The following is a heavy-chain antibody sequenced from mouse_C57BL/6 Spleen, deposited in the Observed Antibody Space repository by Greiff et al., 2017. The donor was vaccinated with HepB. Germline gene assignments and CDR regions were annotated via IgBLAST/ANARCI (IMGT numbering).Heavy chain of an antibody. CDR2: INPGSGGT. J-gene: IGHJ1*03. V-gene: IGHV1-54*01. Sequence: LVESGAELVRPGTSVKVSCKASGYAFTNYLIEWVKQRPGQGLEWIGVINPGSGGTNYNEKFKGKATLTADKSSSTAYTQLSSLTSEDSAVYFCARSVYYDYDEGYFDVWGTGTTVTVSS. CDR1: GYAFTNYL. D-gene: IGHD2-4*01. CDR3: ARSVYYDYDEGYFDV.